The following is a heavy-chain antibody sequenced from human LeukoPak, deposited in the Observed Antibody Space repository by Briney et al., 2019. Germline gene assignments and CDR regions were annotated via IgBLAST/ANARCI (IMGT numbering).Heavy chain of an antibody. V-gene: IGHV3-7*01. Sequence: GGSLRLSCAASGFSLSGYWMTWVRQAPGKGLEWVANIKDDGSRKHDVDSARGRFTISRDNAKNSLYLDMNSLRAEDTAVYYCARECIDGYHESSGYDLWGQGTLVTVSS. J-gene: IGHJ4*02. CDR2: IKDDGSRK. CDR1: GFSLSGYW. CDR3: ARECIDGYHESSGYDL. D-gene: IGHD3-22*01.